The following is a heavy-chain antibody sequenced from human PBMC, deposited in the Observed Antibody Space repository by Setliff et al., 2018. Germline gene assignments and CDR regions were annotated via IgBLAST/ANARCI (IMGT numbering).Heavy chain of an antibody. J-gene: IGHJ6*02. Sequence: GGSLRLSCAASRFTFSNYWMSWVRQAPGKGLEWVANIKEDGSEKYYVDSVKGRFTISRDNSKNTLYLQMNSLRADDTAVYYCAKDGYCSGGSCSLAIYGMNVWGQGTTVTVSS. CDR1: RFTFSNYW. CDR2: IKEDGSEK. D-gene: IGHD2-15*01. V-gene: IGHV3-7*04. CDR3: AKDGYCSGGSCSLAIYGMNV.